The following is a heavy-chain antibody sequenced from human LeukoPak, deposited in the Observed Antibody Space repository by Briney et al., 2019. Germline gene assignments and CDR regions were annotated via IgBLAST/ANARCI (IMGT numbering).Heavy chain of an antibody. D-gene: IGHD3-10*01. Sequence: SVKVSCKASGGTFSSYAISWVRQAPGQGLEWMGGIIPIFGTANYAQKFQGRVTITTDESTSTAYMELSSLRSEDTAVYYCASNCYYYGLTTVSGGFDYWGQGTLVTVSS. CDR1: GGTFSSYA. CDR2: IIPIFGTA. J-gene: IGHJ4*02. V-gene: IGHV1-69*05. CDR3: ASNCYYYGLTTVSGGFDY.